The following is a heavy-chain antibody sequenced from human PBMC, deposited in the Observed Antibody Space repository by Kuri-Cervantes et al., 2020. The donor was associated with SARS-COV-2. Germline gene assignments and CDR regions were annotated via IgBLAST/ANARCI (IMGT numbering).Heavy chain of an antibody. J-gene: IGHJ3*02. CDR2: IIPIFGTA. D-gene: IGHD3-3*01. CDR1: GGIFSSYA. V-gene: IGHV1-69*05. Sequence: SVKVSCKASGGIFSSYAISWVRQAPGQGLEWMGGIIPIFGTANYAQKFQGRVTITTDESTSTAYMELSSLRSEDTAVYYCARDRGSLEPRWDTIFGVVISSDAFDIWGQGTMVTVSS. CDR3: ARDRGSLEPRWDTIFGVVISSDAFDI.